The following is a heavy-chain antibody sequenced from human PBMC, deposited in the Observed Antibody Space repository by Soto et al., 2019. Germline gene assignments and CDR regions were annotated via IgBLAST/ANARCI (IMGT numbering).Heavy chain of an antibody. J-gene: IGHJ4*02. Sequence: CTVSGGSISSSSYYWGWIRQPPGKGLEWIGSIYYSGSTYYNPSLKSRVTISVDPSKNQFSLKLSSVTAADTAVYYCARLAYCGVDCYALDYWGQGTLVTVSS. CDR3: ARLAYCGVDCYALDY. CDR2: IYYSGST. V-gene: IGHV4-39*01. CDR1: GGSISSSSYY. D-gene: IGHD2-21*02.